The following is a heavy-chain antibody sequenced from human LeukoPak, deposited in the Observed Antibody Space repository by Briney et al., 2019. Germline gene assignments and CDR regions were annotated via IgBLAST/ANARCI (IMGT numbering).Heavy chain of an antibody. J-gene: IGHJ5*02. V-gene: IGHV4-39*07. CDR3: ARGRSGVFGNWFDP. CDR2: IYYSGST. CDR1: GGSISSSSYY. Sequence: SETLSLTCTVSGGSISSSSYYWGWIRQPPGKGLEWIGSIYYSGSTYYNPSLKSRVTISVDTSKNQFSLKLSSVTAADTAVYYCARGRSGVFGNWFDPWGQGTLVTVSS. D-gene: IGHD2-15*01.